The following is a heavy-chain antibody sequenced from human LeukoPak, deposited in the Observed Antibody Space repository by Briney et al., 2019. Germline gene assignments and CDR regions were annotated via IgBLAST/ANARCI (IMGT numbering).Heavy chain of an antibody. CDR3: ARSLWFGDPIDY. CDR1: GGSISSSSYY. Sequence: SETLSLTCTVSGGSISSSSYYWGWIRQPPGKGLEWIGYIYYSGSTNYSPSLKSRVTISVDTSKNQFSLKLSSVTAADTAVYYCARSLWFGDPIDYWGQGTLVTVSS. CDR2: IYYSGST. D-gene: IGHD3-10*01. V-gene: IGHV4-61*05. J-gene: IGHJ4*02.